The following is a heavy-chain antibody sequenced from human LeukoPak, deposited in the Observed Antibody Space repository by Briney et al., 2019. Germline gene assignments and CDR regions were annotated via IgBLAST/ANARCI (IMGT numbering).Heavy chain of an antibody. CDR3: ARDVKWELVRWFDP. J-gene: IGHJ5*02. D-gene: IGHD1-26*01. Sequence: SETLSLTRTRSGGSISSYYWSWIRQPAGKGLEWVGRIYTSGSTNYNPSLKRRVTMSVDTSKNQFSLKLSSVTAADTAVYYCARDVKWELVRWFDPWGQGTLVTVSS. CDR1: GGSISSYY. CDR2: IYTSGST. V-gene: IGHV4-4*07.